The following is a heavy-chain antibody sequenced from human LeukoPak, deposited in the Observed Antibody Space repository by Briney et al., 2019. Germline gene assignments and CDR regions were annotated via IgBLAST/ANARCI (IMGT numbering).Heavy chain of an antibody. CDR2: ISGSGGST. J-gene: IGHJ4*02. Sequence: GGSLRLSCAASGFTFSSYAMSWVRQAPGKGLEWVSAISGSGGSTYYADSVKGRFTISRDNSRNTVYLQMHSLRADDTAIYYCAETGPYYFDMWGQGTLVTVSS. CDR3: AETGPYYFDM. D-gene: IGHD3-10*01. V-gene: IGHV3-23*01. CDR1: GFTFSSYA.